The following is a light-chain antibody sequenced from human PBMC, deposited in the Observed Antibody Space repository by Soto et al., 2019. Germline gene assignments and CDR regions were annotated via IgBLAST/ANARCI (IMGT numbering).Light chain of an antibody. CDR1: SSDVGGYNY. J-gene: IGLJ3*02. V-gene: IGLV2-14*01. CDR3: SSYTSSSTTWV. CDR2: DVS. Sequence: QSALTQPASVSGSPGQSITISCTGTSSDVGGYNYVSWYQQHPGKAPKLMIYDVSNRPSGVSNRFSGSKSGNTASLTISGLQAEDEADYYCSSYTSSSTTWVFGGCTQLTVL.